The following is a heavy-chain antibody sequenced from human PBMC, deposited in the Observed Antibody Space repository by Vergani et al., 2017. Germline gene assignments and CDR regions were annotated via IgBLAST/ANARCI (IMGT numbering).Heavy chain of an antibody. J-gene: IGHJ4*02. CDR1: GFSFSTYS. V-gene: IGHV3-21*06. D-gene: IGHD3-22*01. CDR2: ISGRSNYI. Sequence: EVQLQESGGGLVKPGGSLRVSCAASGFSFSTYSINWVRQAPGKGLEGVSSISGRSNYIYYADSLKGRFTISRDNSKNSIYLQMNSLRAEDTAIYYCARKKYYDSKDYDRVEPFDYWGQGTLVTVSS. CDR3: ARKKYYDSKDYDRVEPFDY.